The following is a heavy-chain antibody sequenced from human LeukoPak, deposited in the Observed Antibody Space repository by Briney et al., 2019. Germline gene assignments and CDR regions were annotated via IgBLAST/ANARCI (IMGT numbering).Heavy chain of an antibody. CDR1: GFTVSSNY. D-gene: IGHD2/OR15-2a*01. J-gene: IGHJ4*02. Sequence: GGSLRLSCAASGFTVSSNYMSWVRQAPGKGLGWVSIIYSGGSTYYADSVKGRFTISRDNSKNTLYLQMNSLRAEDTAVYYCARENTFEGLVDYWGQGTLVTVSS. CDR3: ARENTFEGLVDY. CDR2: IYSGGST. V-gene: IGHV3-66*02.